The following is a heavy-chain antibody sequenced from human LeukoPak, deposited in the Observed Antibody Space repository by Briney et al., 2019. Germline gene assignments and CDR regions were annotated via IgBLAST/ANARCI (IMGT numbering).Heavy chain of an antibody. J-gene: IGHJ3*02. CDR2: SNAHNGNT. CDR3: ARVGGGSSGYYQDAFDS. Sequence: GASVKVSCKASGYTFTSYGISWVRQAPGQGLEWMGWSNAHNGNTNYAQKLQRRFTMTTDTSTSTAYMELRSLRSDDPAVYYCARVGGGSSGYYQDAFDSGGQGTMVTVS. V-gene: IGHV1-18*01. CDR1: GYTFTSYG. D-gene: IGHD3-22*01.